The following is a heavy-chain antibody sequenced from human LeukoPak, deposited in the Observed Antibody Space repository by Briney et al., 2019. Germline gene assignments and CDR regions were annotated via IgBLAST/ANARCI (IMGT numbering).Heavy chain of an antibody. CDR2: IYYSGST. CDR3: ARRGYGGNQFDY. V-gene: IGHV4-59*08. CDR1: GGSISSY. J-gene: IGHJ4*02. Sequence: SETLSLTCTVSGGSISSYWRWRRRHPGGGLEWIGYIYYSGSTNYNPSLKSRVTISVDTSKNQFSLKLSSVTAADTAVYYCARRGYGGNQFDYWGQGTLVTVSS. D-gene: IGHD4-17*01.